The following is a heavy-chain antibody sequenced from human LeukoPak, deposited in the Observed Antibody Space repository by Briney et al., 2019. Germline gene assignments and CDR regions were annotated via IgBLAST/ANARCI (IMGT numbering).Heavy chain of an antibody. CDR1: GFSFSSYS. CDR3: ARDLPFDYDSP. D-gene: IGHD4-17*01. J-gene: IGHJ5*02. Sequence: GGSLRLSCAASGFSFSSYSMNWVRQAPGKGLEWVSSISSSSSYIYYADSVKGRFTISRDNAKNSLYLQMNSLRAEDTAVYYCARDLPFDYDSPWGQGTLVTVSS. V-gene: IGHV3-21*01. CDR2: ISSSSSYI.